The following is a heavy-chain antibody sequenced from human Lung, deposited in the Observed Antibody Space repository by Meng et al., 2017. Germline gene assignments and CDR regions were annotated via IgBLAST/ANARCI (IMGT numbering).Heavy chain of an antibody. V-gene: IGHV4-34*01. J-gene: IGHJ4*02. CDR3: ARGPTTMAHDFDY. Sequence: VQRHQWGAWLLKPSDTLSLTCVVSGGSFRDYYWSWIRQPPGKGLEWIGEINHSGSTNYNPSLESRATISVDTSQNNLSLKLSSVTAADSAVYYCARGPTTMAHDFDYWGQGTLVTVSS. CDR2: INHSGST. CDR1: GGSFRDYY. D-gene: IGHD4-11*01.